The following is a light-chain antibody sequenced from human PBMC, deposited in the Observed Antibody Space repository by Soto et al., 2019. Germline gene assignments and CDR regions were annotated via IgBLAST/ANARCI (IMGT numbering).Light chain of an antibody. V-gene: IGKV1-39*01. J-gene: IGKJ5*01. CDR1: RNVNNF. CDR3: QQSFSFPPT. CDR2: GAS. Sequence: DIQMTQSPSSLSASVGDRVTITCRASRNVNNFLHWYKQKPGKAPDILIYGASRLQIGVPSLFTCSASETDFTLTISSLQPEDFATYFCQQSFSFPPTVGQGTRLESK.